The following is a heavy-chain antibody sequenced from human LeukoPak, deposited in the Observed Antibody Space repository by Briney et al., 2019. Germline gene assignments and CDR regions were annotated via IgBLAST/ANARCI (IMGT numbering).Heavy chain of an antibody. D-gene: IGHD6-13*01. J-gene: IGHJ4*02. CDR2: ISSSSTYM. V-gene: IGHV3-21*01. CDR3: VKDYGGSGSYYFDY. CDR1: GFIFSSFT. Sequence: GGSLRLSCAASGFIFSSFTMNWVRQAPGEGLEWVSSISSSSTYMYYADSVKGRSTISRDNAKNSLYLQMNSLRAEDTALYYCVKDYGGSGSYYFDYWGQGTLVTVSS.